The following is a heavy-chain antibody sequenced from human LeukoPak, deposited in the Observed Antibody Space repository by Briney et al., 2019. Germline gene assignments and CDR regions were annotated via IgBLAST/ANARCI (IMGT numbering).Heavy chain of an antibody. CDR1: GFTFSSYA. D-gene: IGHD6-13*01. J-gene: IGHJ3*02. CDR2: ISYDGSNK. V-gene: IGHV3-30-3*01. CDR3: ARVPDHSSSWYGAFDI. Sequence: PGGSLRLSCAASGFTFSSYAMHWVRQAPGKGLEWVAVISYDGSNKYYADSVKGRFTISRDNSKNTLYLQMNSLRAEDTAVYYCARVPDHSSSWYGAFDIWGQGTMVTVSS.